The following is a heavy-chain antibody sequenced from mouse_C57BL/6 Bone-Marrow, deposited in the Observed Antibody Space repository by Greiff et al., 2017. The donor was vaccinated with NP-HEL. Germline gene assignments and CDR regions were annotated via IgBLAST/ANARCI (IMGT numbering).Heavy chain of an antibody. J-gene: IGHJ2*01. CDR2: IDPNSGGT. D-gene: IGHD1-1*01. Sequence: QVQLKQPGAELVKPGASVKLSCKASGYTFTSYWMHWVKQRPGRGLEWIGRIDPNSGGTKYNEKFKSKATLTVDKPSSTAYMQLSSLTSEVSAVYYCARSGYYGTPFDYWGQGTTLTVSS. V-gene: IGHV1-72*01. CDR3: ARSGYYGTPFDY. CDR1: GYTFTSYW.